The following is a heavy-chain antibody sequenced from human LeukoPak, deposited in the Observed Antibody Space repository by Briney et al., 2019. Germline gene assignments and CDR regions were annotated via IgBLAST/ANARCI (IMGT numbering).Heavy chain of an antibody. CDR1: RFTFSSYS. D-gene: IGHD4-17*01. CDR2: ISSSSSYI. V-gene: IGHV3-21*01. CDR3: ARWDYGDQFFDY. J-gene: IGHJ4*02. Sequence: GGSLRLSCAASRFTFSSYSMNWVRQAPGKGLDWVSSISSSSSYIYYADSVKGRFTISRDNAKNSLYLQINSLRAEDTAVYYCARWDYGDQFFDYWGQGTLVTVPS.